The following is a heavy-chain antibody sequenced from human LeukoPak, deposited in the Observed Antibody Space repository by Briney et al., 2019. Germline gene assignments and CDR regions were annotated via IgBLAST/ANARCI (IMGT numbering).Heavy chain of an antibody. CDR1: GYTLTSYG. Sequence: GASVKVSCKASGYTLTSYGISWVRQAPGQGLEWMGWISAYNGNTNYAQELQGRVTMTTDTSTSTAYMELRSLRSDDTAVYYCARDLGAEPATIFFDYWGQGTLVTVSS. D-gene: IGHD5-24*01. V-gene: IGHV1-18*01. J-gene: IGHJ4*02. CDR2: ISAYNGNT. CDR3: ARDLGAEPATIFFDY.